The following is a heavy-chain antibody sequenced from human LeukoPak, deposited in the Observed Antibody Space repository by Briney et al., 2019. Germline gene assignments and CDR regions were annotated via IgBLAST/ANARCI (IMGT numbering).Heavy chain of an antibody. CDR3: AGVTGTINWFDP. Sequence: ASVKVSCKASGYTFTSYAMHWVRQAPGQRLEWMGWINAGNGNTKYSQKFQGRVTITADESTSTAYMELSSLRSEDTAVYYCAGVTGTINWFDPWGQGTLVTVSS. CDR2: INAGNGNT. D-gene: IGHD1-7*01. CDR1: GYTFTSYA. V-gene: IGHV1-3*01. J-gene: IGHJ5*02.